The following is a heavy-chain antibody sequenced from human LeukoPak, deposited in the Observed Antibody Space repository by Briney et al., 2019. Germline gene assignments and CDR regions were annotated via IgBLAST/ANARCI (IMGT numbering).Heavy chain of an antibody. CDR1: GFTFRSYA. J-gene: IGHJ4*02. Sequence: GGSLRLSCAASGFTFRSYAIHWVRQAPGKGLEWVAFISNDGSNKYYADSVKGRSTISRDNSKNTLYLQMNSLRAEDTAVYYCARGLEYNYDSSAYFLYYWGQGTLVTVSS. V-gene: IGHV3-30*04. CDR3: ARGLEYNYDSSAYFLYY. D-gene: IGHD3-22*01. CDR2: ISNDGSNK.